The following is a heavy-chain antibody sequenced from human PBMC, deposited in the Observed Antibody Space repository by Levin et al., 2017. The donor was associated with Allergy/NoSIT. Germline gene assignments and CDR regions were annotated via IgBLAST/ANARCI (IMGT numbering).Heavy chain of an antibody. CDR3: AGGGGFFNF. V-gene: IGHV3-30*03. Sequence: GGSLRLSCTASGFTFSTYAMYWVRQAPGKGLEWVSVISYDGGYEYYADSVEGRFTVSRDNSKNTVYLQMNSLRLEDTAVYYCAGGGGFFNFWGQGTLVTVSS. CDR2: ISYDGGYE. D-gene: IGHD3-16*01. J-gene: IGHJ4*02. CDR1: GFTFSTYA.